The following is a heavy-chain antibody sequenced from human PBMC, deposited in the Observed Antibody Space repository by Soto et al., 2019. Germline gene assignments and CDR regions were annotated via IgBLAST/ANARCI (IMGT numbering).Heavy chain of an antibody. D-gene: IGHD4-17*01. J-gene: IGHJ6*02. CDR3: ARWGAYSDSAMDV. CDR2: ISSRSSYI. Sequence: VQLVESGGGLVKPGGSLRLSCAASGFTFSSYSMNWVRQAPGKGLEWVSIISSRSSYIYYADSVKGRFTISRDNAKNSLYLQMNSLRAEDTAVYYCARWGAYSDSAMDVWGQGTTVTVSS. CDR1: GFTFSSYS. V-gene: IGHV3-21*01.